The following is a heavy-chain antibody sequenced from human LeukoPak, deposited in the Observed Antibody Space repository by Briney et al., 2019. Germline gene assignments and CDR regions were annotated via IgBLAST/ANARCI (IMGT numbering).Heavy chain of an antibody. V-gene: IGHV3-23*01. J-gene: IGHJ4*02. CDR1: GFTFSSYA. CDR3: AKGERYFDY. CDR2: ISGSGGST. Sequence: GGSLRLSCAASGFTFSSYAMSWVRQSPGKGLEWVSAISGSGGSTYYAGSVKGRFTISRDNSKNPLYLQMNSLRDEDTAVYYCAKGERYFDYWGQGTLVTVSS.